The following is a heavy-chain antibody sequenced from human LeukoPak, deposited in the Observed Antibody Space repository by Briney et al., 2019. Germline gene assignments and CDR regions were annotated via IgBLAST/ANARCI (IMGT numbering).Heavy chain of an antibody. J-gene: IGHJ3*02. CDR2: IYPGDSDT. D-gene: IGHD4-17*01. CDR3: ARQRDYGDSPDAFDI. Sequence: PGESLKISCKGSGYSFSTYWITWVRQMPGKGLEWMGIIYPGDSDTRYSPSFQGQVTISADKSISTAYLQWSSLKASDTAMYYCARQRDYGDSPDAFDIWGQGTMVTVSS. V-gene: IGHV5-51*01. CDR1: GYSFSTYW.